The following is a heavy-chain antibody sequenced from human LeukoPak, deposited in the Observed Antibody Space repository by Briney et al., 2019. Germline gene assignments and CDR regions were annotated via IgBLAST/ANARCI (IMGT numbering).Heavy chain of an antibody. CDR3: ASLNSSSWPNYYYYYYMDV. CDR2: IYYSGST. Sequence: SETLSLTCTVSGGSIRSSNYYWGWIRQPPGKGLEWIGSIYYSGSTYYNPSLKSRVTISVDTSKIQFSLKLRSVTAADTAVYYCASLNSSSWPNYYYYYYMDVWGKGTTVTVSS. D-gene: IGHD6-13*01. CDR1: GGSIRSSNYY. V-gene: IGHV4-39*07. J-gene: IGHJ6*03.